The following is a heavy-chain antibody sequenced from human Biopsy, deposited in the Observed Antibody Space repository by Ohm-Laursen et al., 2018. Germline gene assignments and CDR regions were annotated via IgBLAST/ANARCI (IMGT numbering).Heavy chain of an antibody. CDR1: GFTFSDYF. CDR3: ARDTRWSPYSMDV. CDR2: ISSGATNT. V-gene: IGHV3-11*01. Sequence: GSLRLSCAASGFTFSDYFMSWVRQAPGKGLEWISYISSGATNTNYADSVKGRFTISRDNAKNSLYLQMHSLRAEDTAVYYCARDTRWSPYSMDVWGQGTTVTVSS. J-gene: IGHJ6*02. D-gene: IGHD4-23*01.